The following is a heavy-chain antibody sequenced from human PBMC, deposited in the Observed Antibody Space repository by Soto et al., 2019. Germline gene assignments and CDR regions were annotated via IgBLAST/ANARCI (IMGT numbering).Heavy chain of an antibody. J-gene: IGHJ5*02. Sequence: EVQLVESGGGLVQPGGSLRLSCAASGFTFSTYWMHWIRQVPGKGLEWVSRINSDASHTYYADSVKGRFTISRDNAKNPLHWEMNSLRAEDTAVYYCVRVGHCTPTSCSGNWFAPGGEGTLVTVSP. CDR3: VRVGHCTPTSCSGNWFAP. D-gene: IGHD2-2*01. CDR1: GFTFSTYW. V-gene: IGHV3-74*01. CDR2: INSDASHT.